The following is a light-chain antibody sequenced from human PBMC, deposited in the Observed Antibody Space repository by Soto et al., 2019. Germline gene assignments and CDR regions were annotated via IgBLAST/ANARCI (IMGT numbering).Light chain of an antibody. Sequence: AIQTTQSPSSLSASVGDRVTITCRASQGIRNDLNWYQQKPGKAPKLLIYAASSLQSGVPSKFSGSGSGTDFTLTVSSLQPEDFATYYCLQDYNYPRTFGQGTKVEIK. CDR2: AAS. V-gene: IGKV1-6*01. CDR1: QGIRND. J-gene: IGKJ1*01. CDR3: LQDYNYPRT.